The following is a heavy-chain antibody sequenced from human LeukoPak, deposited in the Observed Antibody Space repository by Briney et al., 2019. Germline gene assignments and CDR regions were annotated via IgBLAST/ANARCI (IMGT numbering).Heavy chain of an antibody. V-gene: IGHV4-61*02. CDR2: IYTSGST. J-gene: IGHJ3*02. Sequence: SETLSLTCTVSGGSISSGSYYWSWIRQPAGKGLEWIGRIYTSGSTNYNPSLKSQVTISMDTSKNQFSLNLNSVTAADTAVYYCARDRAGDSFDIWGQGTMVTVSS. CDR1: GGSISSGSYY. D-gene: IGHD7-27*01. CDR3: ARDRAGDSFDI.